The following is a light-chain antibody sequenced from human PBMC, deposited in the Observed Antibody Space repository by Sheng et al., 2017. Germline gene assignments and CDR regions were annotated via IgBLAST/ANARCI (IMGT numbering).Light chain of an antibody. CDR2: AAS. J-gene: IGKJ1*01. CDR3: QQYYNWPPWT. Sequence: IVVTQSPATLSVLPGERVTLSCRASQSVADKFAWYQRKRGQPPRLLIYAASTRATDIPPRFSGSGSGTEFTLTISSLQSEDFATYYCQQYYNWPPWTFGQGTKVEL. CDR1: QSVADK. V-gene: IGKV3-15*01.